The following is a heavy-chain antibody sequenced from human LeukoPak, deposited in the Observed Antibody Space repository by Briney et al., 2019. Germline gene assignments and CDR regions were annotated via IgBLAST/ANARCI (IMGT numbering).Heavy chain of an antibody. Sequence: SETLSLTCTVSGGSISSGGYYWSWIRQHPGKGLEWIGYIYYSGSTYYNPSPKSRVTISVDTSKNQFSLKLTSVTAADTAVYYCARDTVAVAGTDYWGQGTLVTVSS. CDR1: GGSISSGGYY. D-gene: IGHD6-19*01. CDR2: IYYSGST. CDR3: ARDTVAVAGTDY. V-gene: IGHV4-31*03. J-gene: IGHJ4*02.